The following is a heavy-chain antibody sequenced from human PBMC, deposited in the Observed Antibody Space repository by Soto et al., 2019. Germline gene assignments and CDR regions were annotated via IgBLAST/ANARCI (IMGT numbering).Heavy chain of an antibody. D-gene: IGHD3-3*01. CDR3: ARDRRVYDYDFWSGYYTPYFDY. Sequence: ASVKVSCKASGYTFTGYYMHWVRQAPGQGLEWMGWINPNSGGTNYAQKLQGRVTMTTDTSTSTAYMELRSLRSDDTAVYYCARDRRVYDYDFWSGYYTPYFDYWGQGTLVTVSS. CDR1: GYTFTGYY. V-gene: IGHV1-2*02. J-gene: IGHJ4*02. CDR2: INPNSGGT.